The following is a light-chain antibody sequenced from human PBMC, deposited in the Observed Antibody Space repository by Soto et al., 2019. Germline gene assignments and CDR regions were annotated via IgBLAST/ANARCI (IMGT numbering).Light chain of an antibody. CDR2: AAS. J-gene: IGKJ4*01. V-gene: IGKV1-16*01. CDR1: QGIVNY. CDR3: QQYNHHPLT. Sequence: DVQMTQSPSSLSAFVGDRVTITCRASQGIVNYLAWFQQKPGKAPKSLIYAASTLHSGVPSRFSGDGSGTYFTLTISSLQPEDLGVYYCQQYNHHPLTFGGGTRVEIK.